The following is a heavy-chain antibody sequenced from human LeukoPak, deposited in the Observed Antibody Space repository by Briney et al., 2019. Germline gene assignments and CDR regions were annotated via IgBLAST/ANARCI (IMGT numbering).Heavy chain of an antibody. D-gene: IGHD3-9*01. Sequence: GASVKVSCKVSGYTRTELSMHWVRQAPGKGLGWRGGFDPEDGETIYAQKFQGRVTMTEDTSTDTAYMELSSLRSEDTAVYYCATPTRSHYYDILTGYSYFQHWGQGTLVTVSS. CDR3: ATPTRSHYYDILTGYSYFQH. V-gene: IGHV1-24*01. CDR2: FDPEDGET. J-gene: IGHJ1*01. CDR1: GYTRTELS.